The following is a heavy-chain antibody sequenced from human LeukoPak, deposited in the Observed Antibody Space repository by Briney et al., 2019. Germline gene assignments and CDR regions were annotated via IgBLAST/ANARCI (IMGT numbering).Heavy chain of an antibody. V-gene: IGHV4-34*01. Sequence: PSETLSLTCAVHGGSFSGYYWSWIRQPPGKGLEWIGEINHSGSTNYNPSLKSRVTISVDTSKNQFSLKLSSVTAADTAVYYCARGWFGELLRPFDYWGQGTLVTVSS. CDR1: GGSFSGYY. CDR3: ARGWFGELLRPFDY. CDR2: INHSGST. J-gene: IGHJ4*02. D-gene: IGHD3-10*01.